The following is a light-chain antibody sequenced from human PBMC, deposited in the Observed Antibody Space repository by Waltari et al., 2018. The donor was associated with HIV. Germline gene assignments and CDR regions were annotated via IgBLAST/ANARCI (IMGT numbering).Light chain of an antibody. J-gene: IGLJ3*02. CDR2: RNN. Sequence: HSALTQPPSAPGPPGERVTLSCSGGVANIGSHFVYWYQQSLGEAPKLIIYRNNQRPPDVQDRFSGAKSGTSTSLIISGLRSEDESDYYGAVWDDKVGAWLFGGGTKVTGL. CDR1: VANIGSHF. V-gene: IGLV1-47*01. CDR3: AVWDDKVGAWL.